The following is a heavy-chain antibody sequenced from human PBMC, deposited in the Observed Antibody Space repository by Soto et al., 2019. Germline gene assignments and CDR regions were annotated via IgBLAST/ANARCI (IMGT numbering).Heavy chain of an antibody. Sequence: QVPLVQSGAEVKKPGSSVKVSCKASGGTSSKYSITWIRQAPGQGLEWMGRIIPFLGVTNYAQKYKGRVTITADKSTSTAYMELNNLRSEATAVYFCASGSAPDVDSWGQGTLITVSS. CDR3: ASGSAPDVDS. D-gene: IGHD3-10*01. CDR1: GGTSSKYS. V-gene: IGHV1-69*02. CDR2: IIPFLGVT. J-gene: IGHJ4*02.